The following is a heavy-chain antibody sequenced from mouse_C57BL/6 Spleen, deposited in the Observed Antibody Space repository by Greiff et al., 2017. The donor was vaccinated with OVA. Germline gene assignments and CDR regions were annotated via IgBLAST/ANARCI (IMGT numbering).Heavy chain of an antibody. J-gene: IGHJ3*01. CDR3: ARHENYGSRAWFAY. V-gene: IGHV1-62-2*01. CDR1: GYTFTEYT. CDR2: FYPGSGSI. Sequence: QVHVKQSGAELVKPGASVKLSCKASGYTFTEYTIHWVKQRSGQGLEWIGGFYPGSGSIKYNEKFKDKATLTADKSSSTVYMELSRLTSEDSAVYFCARHENYGSRAWFAYWGQGTLVTVSA. D-gene: IGHD1-1*01.